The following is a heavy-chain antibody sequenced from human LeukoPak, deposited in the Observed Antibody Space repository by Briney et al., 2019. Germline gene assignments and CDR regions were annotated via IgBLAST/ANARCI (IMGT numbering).Heavy chain of an antibody. D-gene: IGHD6-13*01. Sequence: PGGSLRLSCAASGFTFSGYAMHWVRQAPGKGLEWVALISYDGSNKYQADSVKGRFTISRDNSKNTLYLQMNSLRAEDTAVYYCANGQRQLGNFNYWGQGTLVTVSS. J-gene: IGHJ4*02. CDR3: ANGQRQLGNFNY. V-gene: IGHV3-30*02. CDR2: ISYDGSNK. CDR1: GFTFSGYA.